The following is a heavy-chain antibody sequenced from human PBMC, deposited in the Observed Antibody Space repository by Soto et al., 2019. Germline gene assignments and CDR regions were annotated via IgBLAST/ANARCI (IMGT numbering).Heavy chain of an antibody. Sequence: QLQLQESGPGVVKPSETLSLTCTVSGGSISSSSYYWGWIRQPPGKGLEWIGSIYYSGSTYYNPSLKSRVTISVDTSKNQFSLKLSSVTAADTAVYYCARYIVVVPAAMLRIKNWFDPWGQGTLVTVSS. CDR3: ARYIVVVPAAMLRIKNWFDP. V-gene: IGHV4-39*01. D-gene: IGHD2-2*01. J-gene: IGHJ5*02. CDR1: GGSISSSSYY. CDR2: IYYSGST.